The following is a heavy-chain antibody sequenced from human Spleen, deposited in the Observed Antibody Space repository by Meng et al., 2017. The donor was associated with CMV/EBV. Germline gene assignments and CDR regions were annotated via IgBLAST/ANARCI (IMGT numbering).Heavy chain of an antibody. Sequence: FSGYYWSWLRQPPGKGLEWIGEINHAGSTNYNPSLKNRVTISVDTSKNQFSVKLTSVTAADMAVYYCASAPGNYDFWGGYYSRRFDSWGQGTLVTVSS. D-gene: IGHD3-3*01. V-gene: IGHV4-34*01. J-gene: IGHJ4*02. CDR1: FSGYY. CDR2: INHAGST. CDR3: ASAPGNYDFWGGYYSRRFDS.